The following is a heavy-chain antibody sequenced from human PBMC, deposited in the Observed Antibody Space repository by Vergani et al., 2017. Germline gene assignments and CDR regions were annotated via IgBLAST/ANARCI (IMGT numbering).Heavy chain of an antibody. V-gene: IGHV1-69*01. CDR2: IIPIFGTA. CDR3: ARAGVPAAALEGAVFDY. D-gene: IGHD2-2*01. Sequence: QVQLVQSGAEVKKPGSSVKVSCKASGGTFSSYAISWVRQAPGKGLEWMGGIIPIFGTANYAQKVQGRVTITADESTSTAYMELSSLRSEDTAVYYCARAGVPAAALEGAVFDYWGQGTLVTVSS. J-gene: IGHJ4*02. CDR1: GGTFSSYA.